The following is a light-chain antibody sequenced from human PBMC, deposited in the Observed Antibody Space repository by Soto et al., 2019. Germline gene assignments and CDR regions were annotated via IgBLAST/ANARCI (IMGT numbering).Light chain of an antibody. J-gene: IGKJ1*01. CDR1: QSISSW. CDR2: KAS. CDR3: QQSNSYGT. V-gene: IGKV1-5*03. Sequence: DIQMTQSPSTLSASVGDRVTITCRASQSISSWLAWYQQKLGKAPKLLIYKASSLESGVPSRFSGSGSGTEFTLTISSLQPDDFATYYCQQSNSYGTFGQGTKVEIK.